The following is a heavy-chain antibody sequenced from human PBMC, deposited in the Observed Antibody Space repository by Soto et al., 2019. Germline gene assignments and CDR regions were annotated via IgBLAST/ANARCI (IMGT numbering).Heavy chain of an antibody. J-gene: IGHJ4*02. V-gene: IGHV3-74*01. CDR3: ARGPRVSSTGTGAH. D-gene: IGHD1-1*01. CDR1: GFTFSAYW. CDR2: ISDDGSTA. Sequence: TGGSLRLSCSVSGFTFSAYWMHWVRQVPGKGLTWVSRISDDGSTATYAGSVKGRFVISRDNAKNSLYLEMNTLRADDSGLYYCARGPRVSSTGTGAHWGRGTLVTVS.